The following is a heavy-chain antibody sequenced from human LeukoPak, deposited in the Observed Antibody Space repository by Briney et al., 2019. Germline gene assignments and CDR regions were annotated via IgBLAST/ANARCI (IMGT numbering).Heavy chain of an antibody. D-gene: IGHD3-10*01. CDR2: ISPYSGNT. CDR1: GYTFRDFG. CDR3: AREGDGELSAWFDP. J-gene: IGHJ5*02. Sequence: GASVKVSCKASGYTFRDFGISWLRQAPGQGLEWMGWISPYSGNTKYAQKVQGRVTMTTDTSRTTAYLDLRNLRSDDTGMYFCAREGDGELSAWFDPWGQGRLVIVSS. V-gene: IGHV1-18*01.